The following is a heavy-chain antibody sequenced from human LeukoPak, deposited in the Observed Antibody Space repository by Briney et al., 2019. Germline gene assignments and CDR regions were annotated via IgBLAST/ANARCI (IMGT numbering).Heavy chain of an antibody. D-gene: IGHD3-10*02. CDR3: AGEAKFGETYGMDV. Sequence: GGSLRLSCAASGFTFSSYAMSWVRQAPGKGLEWVSAISGSGGSTYYADSVKGRFTISRDNSKNTLYLQMNSPRAEDTAVYYCAGEAKFGETYGMDVWGQGTTVTVSS. V-gene: IGHV3-23*01. J-gene: IGHJ6*02. CDR2: ISGSGGST. CDR1: GFTFSSYA.